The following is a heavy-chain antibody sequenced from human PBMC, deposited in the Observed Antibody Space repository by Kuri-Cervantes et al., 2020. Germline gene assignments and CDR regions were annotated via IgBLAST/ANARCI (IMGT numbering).Heavy chain of an antibody. D-gene: IGHD3-22*01. J-gene: IGHJ5*02. Sequence: GESLKISCAASGFTFSSYWMSWVRQAPGKGLEWVASIKEDGSEKNYVDSVKDRFTISRDNAENSVYLQMNSLRVEDTAVYYCARVSRWGDDSSGYRPSDRWGQGTLVTVSS. CDR2: IKEDGSEK. CDR1: GFTFSSYW. CDR3: ARVSRWGDDSSGYRPSDR. V-gene: IGHV3-7*01.